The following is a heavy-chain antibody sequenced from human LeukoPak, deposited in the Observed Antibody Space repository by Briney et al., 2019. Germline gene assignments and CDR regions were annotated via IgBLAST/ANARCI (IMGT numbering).Heavy chain of an antibody. CDR3: ARAHASMVQYHFDY. D-gene: IGHD3-10*01. V-gene: IGHV1-18*01. Sequence: ASVKVSCKASGYTFTSYGISWVRQAPGQGLEWMGWISGYNGKTNYAQMVQGRVTMTTDTSTITGYMELRSLSSDDTAVYYCARAHASMVQYHFDYWGQGALVTVSS. CDR1: GYTFTSYG. CDR2: ISGYNGKT. J-gene: IGHJ4*02.